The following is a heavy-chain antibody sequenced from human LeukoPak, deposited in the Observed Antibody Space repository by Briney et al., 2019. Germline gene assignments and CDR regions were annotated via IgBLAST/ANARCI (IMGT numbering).Heavy chain of an antibody. CDR3: ARLTHSSSRTDAFDI. CDR1: GFTFSNYA. J-gene: IGHJ3*02. D-gene: IGHD6-13*01. Sequence: GGSLRLSCAASGFTFSNYAMHWVRQAPGKGLEWVAVISYDGSNKYYADSVKGRFTISRDNAKNSLYLQMNSLRAEDTAVYYCARLTHSSSRTDAFDIWGQRILVTVSS. CDR2: ISYDGSNK. V-gene: IGHV3-30*04.